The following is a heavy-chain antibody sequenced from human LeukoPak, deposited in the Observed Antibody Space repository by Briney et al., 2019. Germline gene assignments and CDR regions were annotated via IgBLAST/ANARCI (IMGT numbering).Heavy chain of an antibody. CDR2: ISSSSSYI. CDR1: GFTFSNAW. CDR3: AELGITMIGGV. J-gene: IGHJ6*04. Sequence: PGGSLRLSCAASGFTFSNAWMNWVRQAPGKGLEWVSSISSSSSYIYYADSVKGRFTISRDNAKNSLYLQMNSLRAEDTAVYYCAELGITMIGGVWGKGTTVTISS. D-gene: IGHD3-10*02. V-gene: IGHV3-21*01.